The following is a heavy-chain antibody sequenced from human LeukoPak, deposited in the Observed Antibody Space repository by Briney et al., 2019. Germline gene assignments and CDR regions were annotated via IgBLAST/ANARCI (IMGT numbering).Heavy chain of an antibody. D-gene: IGHD3-3*01. V-gene: IGHV4-34*01. Sequence: SETLSLTCGVYGGSFSGYYWSWIRQPPGKGLEWIGEINHSGSTNYNPSLKSRVTISVDTSKNQFSLKLSSVTAADTAVYYCARGWLIREYYDFWSGYYSDAFDIWGQGTMVTVSS. J-gene: IGHJ3*02. CDR1: GGSFSGYY. CDR3: ARGWLIREYYDFWSGYYSDAFDI. CDR2: INHSGST.